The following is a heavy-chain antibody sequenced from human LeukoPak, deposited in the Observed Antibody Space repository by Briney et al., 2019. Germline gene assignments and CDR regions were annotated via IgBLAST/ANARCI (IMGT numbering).Heavy chain of an antibody. CDR1: GFTFSSYW. Sequence: GGSLRLSCAASGFTFSSYWMSWVRQAPGKGLEWVAVIWYDGSNKYYADSVKGRFTISRDNSKNTLYLQMNSLRAEDTAVYYCAGDGYYYGSGRDPRDFDYWGQGTLVTVSS. D-gene: IGHD3-10*01. CDR2: IWYDGSNK. J-gene: IGHJ4*02. V-gene: IGHV3-33*08. CDR3: AGDGYYYGSGRDPRDFDY.